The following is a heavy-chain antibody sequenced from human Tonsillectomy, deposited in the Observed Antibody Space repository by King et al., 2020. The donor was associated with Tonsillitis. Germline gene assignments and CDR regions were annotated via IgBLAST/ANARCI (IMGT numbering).Heavy chain of an antibody. J-gene: IGHJ6*03. D-gene: IGHD1-26*01. CDR3: AGGIVGAIYYYYMDV. Sequence: VQLQESGPGLVKPSETLSLTCTVSGGSISSYYWSWIRQPPGKGLEWIGYIYYSGSTNYNPSLKSRVTISVDTSKNQFSLKLSSVTAADTAVYYCAGGIVGAIYYYYMDVWGKGTTVTVSS. CDR1: GGSISSYY. V-gene: IGHV4-59*08. CDR2: IYYSGST.